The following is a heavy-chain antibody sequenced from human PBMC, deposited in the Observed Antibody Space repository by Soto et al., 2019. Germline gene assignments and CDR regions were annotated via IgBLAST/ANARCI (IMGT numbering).Heavy chain of an antibody. Sequence: LRLSCAASGFTFSDYYMSWIRQAPGKGLEWVSYISSSGSTIYYADSVKGRFTISRDNAKNSLYLQMSSLRAEDTAVYYCARGGNYDILTGPRGWFDPWGQGTLVTVSS. J-gene: IGHJ5*02. V-gene: IGHV3-11*01. CDR1: GFTFSDYY. D-gene: IGHD3-9*01. CDR3: ARGGNYDILTGPRGWFDP. CDR2: ISSSGSTI.